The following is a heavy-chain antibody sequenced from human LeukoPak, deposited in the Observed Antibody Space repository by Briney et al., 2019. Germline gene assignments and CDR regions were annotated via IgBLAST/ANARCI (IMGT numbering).Heavy chain of an antibody. V-gene: IGHV4-61*02. J-gene: IGHJ4*02. CDR3: ARVARSMSSSSEDS. CDR1: GGSISTGSYY. D-gene: IGHD6-13*01. CDR2: IYTSGST. Sequence: SQTLSLTCTVSGGSISTGSYYWNWIRQPAGRGLEWIGRIYTSGSTNYNPSLKSRVTLSVDTSKNQFSLKLNSVTAADTAVYYCARVARSMSSSSEDSWGQGTLVTVSS.